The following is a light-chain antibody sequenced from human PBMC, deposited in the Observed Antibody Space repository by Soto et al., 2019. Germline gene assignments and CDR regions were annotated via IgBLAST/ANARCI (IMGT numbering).Light chain of an antibody. CDR3: QQCGTSPPYT. J-gene: IGKJ2*01. Sequence: EIVLTQSPGTLSLSPGERATLSCRASQSVSSSYLAWYQQNPGQAPRLLIYGASSRATGIPDRFSGSGSGTDFTLTISRLEPEDFAVFYCQQCGTSPPYTFGQGTKLEIK. CDR2: GAS. V-gene: IGKV3-20*01. CDR1: QSVSSSY.